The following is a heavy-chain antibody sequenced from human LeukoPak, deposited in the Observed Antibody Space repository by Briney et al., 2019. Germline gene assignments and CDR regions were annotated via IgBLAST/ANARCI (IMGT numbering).Heavy chain of an antibody. D-gene: IGHD1-26*01. CDR1: GFPVSSNY. V-gene: IGHV3-53*01. CDR3: ASAPTTDYYYGMDV. CDR2: IYSGGST. Sequence: GGSLRLSCAAAGFPVSSNYMSWVRQAPGKGLEWVSVIYSGGSTYYADSVKGRFTISRDNSKNTLYLQMNSLRAEDTAVYYCASAPTTDYYYGMDVWGKGTTVTVSS. J-gene: IGHJ6*04.